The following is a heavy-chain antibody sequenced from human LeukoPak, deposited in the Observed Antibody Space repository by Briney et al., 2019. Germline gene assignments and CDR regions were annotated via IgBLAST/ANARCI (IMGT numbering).Heavy chain of an antibody. CDR1: GFTFNNAW. CDR2: IKSKTDGGTT. Sequence: GGSLRLSCATSGFTFNNAWMNWVRQAPGKGLEWVGRIKSKTDGGTTDYAAPVKGRFPISRDDSKNTLYLQMNSLKTEDTAVYYCTTHRYYYGSGSYYYFDYWGQGTLVTVSS. CDR3: TTHRYYYGSGSYYYFDY. J-gene: IGHJ4*02. D-gene: IGHD3-10*01. V-gene: IGHV3-15*01.